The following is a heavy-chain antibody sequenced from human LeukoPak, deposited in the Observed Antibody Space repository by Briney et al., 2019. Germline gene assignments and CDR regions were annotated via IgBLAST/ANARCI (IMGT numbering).Heavy chain of an antibody. CDR2: ISYDGSNK. CDR3: ARGVGYCSSTSCYAPPTQI. D-gene: IGHD2-2*01. Sequence: PGRSLRLSCAASGFTFSSYGMHWVRQAPGKGLEWVAVISYDGSNKYYADSVKGRFTISRDNSKNTLYLQMNSLRAEDTAVYYCARGVGYCSSTSCYAPPTQIWGQGTMVTVSS. CDR1: GFTFSSYG. J-gene: IGHJ3*02. V-gene: IGHV3-30*03.